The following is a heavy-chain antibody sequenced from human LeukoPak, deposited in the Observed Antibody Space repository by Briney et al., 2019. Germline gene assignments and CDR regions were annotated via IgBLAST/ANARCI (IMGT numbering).Heavy chain of an antibody. J-gene: IGHJ5*02. CDR2: IHYSGTA. Sequence: SETLSLTCAVSGDSISSTNWWSWVRPPPGKGLEWIGEIHYSGTANYNPSLKSRLTISVDKSKNQFSLKLSSVTAADTAVYFCASFRGALSSNWGNSWFDPWGQGALVTVSS. V-gene: IGHV4-4*02. D-gene: IGHD7-27*01. CDR1: GDSISSTNW. CDR3: ASFRGALSSNWGNSWFDP.